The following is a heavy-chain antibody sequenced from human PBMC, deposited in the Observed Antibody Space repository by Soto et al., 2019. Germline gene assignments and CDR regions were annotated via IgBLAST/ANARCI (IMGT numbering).Heavy chain of an antibody. CDR3: ARACGSCYPSYYYGMDV. V-gene: IGHV3-48*03. CDR2: ISSSGSTI. Sequence: WGSLLLSCAASGFTFSSYGMNWVRQAPGKGLEWVSYISSSGSTIYYADSVNGRFTISRDNAKNSLYLQMNSLRAEDTAVYYCARACGSCYPSYYYGMDVWGQGTTVTVSS. D-gene: IGHD2-15*01. CDR1: GFTFSSYG. J-gene: IGHJ6*01.